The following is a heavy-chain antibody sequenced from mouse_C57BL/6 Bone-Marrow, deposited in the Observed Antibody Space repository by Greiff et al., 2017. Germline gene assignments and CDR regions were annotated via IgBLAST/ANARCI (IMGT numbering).Heavy chain of an antibody. J-gene: IGHJ2*01. CDR3: SSFDGNYFDF. CDR2: IDPEIGDT. CDR1: GFNIKDDY. Sequence: EVQLVESGAELVRPGASVKLSCTASGFNIKDDYIHWVKQRPEQGLEWIGWIDPEIGDTEYASKFQGKATITSDTSPNTAYLQLSSLTSEDTAVYYCSSFDGNYFDFWGQGTPLTGAS. V-gene: IGHV14-4*01. D-gene: IGHD2-3*01.